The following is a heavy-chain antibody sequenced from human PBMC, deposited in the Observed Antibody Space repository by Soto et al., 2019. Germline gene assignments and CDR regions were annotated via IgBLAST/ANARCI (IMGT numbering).Heavy chain of an antibody. CDR3: ARGSRSSSGWFDP. J-gene: IGHJ5*02. CDR1: GGSFSGSD. V-gene: IGHV4-34*01. D-gene: IGHD6-6*01. CDR2: INHSGIT. Sequence: PSETLSLTCAVYGGSFSGSDWSEIRLPPGKRLEYRWSWIRQPPGKGLEWIGEINHSGITNYNPSLKSRVTISVDTSKNQFSLNLSSVIAADTAVYYCARGSRSSSGWFDPWGQGTLVTVSS.